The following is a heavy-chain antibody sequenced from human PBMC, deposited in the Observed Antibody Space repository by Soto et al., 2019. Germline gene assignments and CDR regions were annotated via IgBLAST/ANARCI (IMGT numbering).Heavy chain of an antibody. J-gene: IGHJ4*02. Sequence: SETLSLTCAVSGGSISSGGYSCNWIRQPPGKGLEWIGYIYHSGSTYYNPSLKSRVTISVDRSKNQFSLKLSSVTAADTAVYYCARSMTTVVTLDYWGQGTLVTVSS. V-gene: IGHV4-30-2*01. CDR1: GGSISSGGYS. CDR3: ARSMTTVVTLDY. D-gene: IGHD4-17*01. CDR2: IYHSGST.